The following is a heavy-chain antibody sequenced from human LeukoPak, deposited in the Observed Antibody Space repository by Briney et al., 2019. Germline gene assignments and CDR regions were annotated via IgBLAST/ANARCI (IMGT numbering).Heavy chain of an antibody. CDR2: LNPNSGAT. V-gene: IGHV1-2*02. D-gene: IGHD6-13*01. CDR3: TVEGRAAPAYYFEY. Sequence: ASVKVSCKTSGYTFTDSYIHWVRQAPGQGLEWMGWLNPNSGATHYSQRLRGRVNMTRDTSISTAYMELSSLRSDDTAMYFCTVEGRAAPAYYFEYWGQGTLLTVSS. J-gene: IGHJ4*02. CDR1: GYTFTDSY.